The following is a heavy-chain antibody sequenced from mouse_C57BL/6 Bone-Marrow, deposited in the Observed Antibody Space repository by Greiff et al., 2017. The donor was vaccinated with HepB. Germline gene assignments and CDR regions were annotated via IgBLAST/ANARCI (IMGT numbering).Heavy chain of an antibody. D-gene: IGHD2-2*01. J-gene: IGHJ4*01. V-gene: IGHV1-50*01. Sequence: QVQLQQPGAELVKPGASVKLSCKASGYTFTSYWMQWVKQRPGQGLEWIGEIDPSDSYTNYNQKFKGKATLTVDTSSSTAYMQLSSLTSEDSAVYYCARSGYYGYNYAMDYWGQGTSVTVSS. CDR2: IDPSDSYT. CDR1: GYTFTSYW. CDR3: ARSGYYGYNYAMDY.